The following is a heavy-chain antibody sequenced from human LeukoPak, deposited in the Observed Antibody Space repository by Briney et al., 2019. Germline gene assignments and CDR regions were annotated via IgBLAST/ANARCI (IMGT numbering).Heavy chain of an antibody. CDR3: ARDHRPSYCSSTSCYGNWSDP. Sequence: SETLSLTCTVSGGSISSYYWSWIRQPAGKGLEWIGRIYTSGSTNYNPSLKSRVTMSVDTSKNQFSLKLSSVTAADTAVYYCARDHRPSYCSSTSCYGNWSDPWGQGTLVTVSS. D-gene: IGHD2-2*01. V-gene: IGHV4-4*07. J-gene: IGHJ5*02. CDR2: IYTSGST. CDR1: GGSISSYY.